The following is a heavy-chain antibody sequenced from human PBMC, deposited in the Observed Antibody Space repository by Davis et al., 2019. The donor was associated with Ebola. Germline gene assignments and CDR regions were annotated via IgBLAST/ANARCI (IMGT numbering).Heavy chain of an antibody. CDR2: INAGNGNT. V-gene: IGHV1-3*01. Sequence: AASVKVSCKASGYTFTSYAMHWVRQAPGQRLEWMGWINAGNGNTKYSQKFQGRVTITADKSTSTAYMELSSLRSEDTAVYYCAIEAGTMDTQTLVGGYWGQGTLVTVSS. CDR3: AIEAGTMDTQTLVGGY. CDR1: GYTFTSYA. D-gene: IGHD5-18*01. J-gene: IGHJ4*02.